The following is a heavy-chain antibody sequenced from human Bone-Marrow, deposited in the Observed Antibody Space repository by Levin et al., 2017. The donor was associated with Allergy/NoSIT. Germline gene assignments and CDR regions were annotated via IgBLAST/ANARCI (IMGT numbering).Heavy chain of an antibody. J-gene: IGHJ4*02. CDR3: ATSPTSGY. Sequence: GESLKISCAASGFTVSRNYMSWVRQAPGKGLEGVSIIYSGGSTYYTDSVKGRFTISRDSSKNTLYLQMNSLRAEDTAVYYCATSPTSGYWGQGTLVTVSS. CDR1: GFTVSRNY. CDR2: IYSGGST. V-gene: IGHV3-53*01.